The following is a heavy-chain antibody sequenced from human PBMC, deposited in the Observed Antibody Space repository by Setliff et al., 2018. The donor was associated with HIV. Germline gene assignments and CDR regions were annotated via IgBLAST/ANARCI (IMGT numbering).Heavy chain of an antibody. CDR1: GVSISGHF. D-gene: IGHD2-8*02. J-gene: IGHJ4*02. CDR2: IYTSGTT. Sequence: SETLSLTCFVSGVSISGHFWGWIRQPPGKGLEWIGYIYTSGTTEYDPSLDSRVTISVDTSRDQFFLNLRSVTAADTALYFCARLIHTGLLYFDYWGLGMLVTVSS. V-gene: IGHV4-4*09. CDR3: ARLIHTGLLYFDY.